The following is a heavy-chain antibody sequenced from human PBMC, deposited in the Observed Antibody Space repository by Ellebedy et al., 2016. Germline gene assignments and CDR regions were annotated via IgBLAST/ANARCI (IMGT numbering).Heavy chain of an antibody. V-gene: IGHV1-18*01. D-gene: IGHD4-17*01. CDR2: ISAYTGNT. J-gene: IGHJ5*02. CDR3: ARKVSTVTQEWFDP. Sequence: ASVKVSCXASGYTFSNYGITWVRQAPGQGLEWMGWISAYTGNTNYAQKLQGRVTMTTDTSTSTAYMELRSLRSDDTAMYYCARKVSTVTQEWFDPWGQGTLVTVSS. CDR1: GYTFSNYG.